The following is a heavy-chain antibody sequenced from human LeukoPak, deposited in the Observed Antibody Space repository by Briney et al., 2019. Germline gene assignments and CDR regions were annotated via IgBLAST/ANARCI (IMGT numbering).Heavy chain of an antibody. D-gene: IGHD3-3*01. J-gene: IGHJ6*02. CDR1: GGTFSSYA. Sequence: ASVKVSCKASGGTFSSYAISWVRQAPGQGLEWMGGIIPIFGTANYAQKFQGRVTITADESTSTAYMELSSLRSEDTAVYYCARGSLMGTIFGVGIAWPSDYYGMDVWGQGTTVTVSS. CDR2: IIPIFGTA. V-gene: IGHV1-69*13. CDR3: ARGSLMGTIFGVGIAWPSDYYGMDV.